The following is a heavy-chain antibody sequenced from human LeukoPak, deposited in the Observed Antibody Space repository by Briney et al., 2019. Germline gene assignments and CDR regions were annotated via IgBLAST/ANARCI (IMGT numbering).Heavy chain of an antibody. D-gene: IGHD3-10*01. J-gene: IGHJ6*03. CDR1: GGTFSSYA. V-gene: IGHV7-4-1*02. Sequence: GASVKVSCKASGGTFSSYAISWVRQAPGQGLEWMGWINTNTGNPTYAQGFTGRFVFSLDTSVSTAYLQISSLKAEDTAVYYCARDPYGSGSYRYYYYMDVWGKGTTVTVSS. CDR3: ARDPYGSGSYRYYYYMDV. CDR2: INTNTGNP.